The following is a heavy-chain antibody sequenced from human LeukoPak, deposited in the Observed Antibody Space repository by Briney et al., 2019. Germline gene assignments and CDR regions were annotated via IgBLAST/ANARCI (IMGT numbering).Heavy chain of an antibody. CDR1: GGSLTNYY. Sequence: PSETLSLTCTVSGGSLTNYYWSWIRQPPGKGLEWIGHSYYSGITNYNPSLKSRVTISVDTSKNQFSLRLSSVTAADTAVYYCVRGGSSSWPYYCYYMDVWGKGTTVTVSS. D-gene: IGHD6-13*01. J-gene: IGHJ6*03. V-gene: IGHV4-59*01. CDR2: SYYSGIT. CDR3: VRGGSSSWPYYCYYMDV.